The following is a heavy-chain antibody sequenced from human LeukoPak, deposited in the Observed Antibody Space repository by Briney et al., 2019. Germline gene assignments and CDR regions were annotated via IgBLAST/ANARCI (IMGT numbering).Heavy chain of an antibody. D-gene: IGHD3-10*01. Sequence: PGRSLRLSYAASGFTFSDYFMHWVRQAPGKGLEWVAVIASDGSHTFYVESVKGRFTISRDNSNNTLYLQMNSLRAEDTAVYFCARERQDTIVHSGAFDIWGQGTMVTVSS. CDR3: ARERQDTIVHSGAFDI. CDR1: GFTFSDYF. V-gene: IGHV3-30-3*01. CDR2: IASDGSHT. J-gene: IGHJ3*02.